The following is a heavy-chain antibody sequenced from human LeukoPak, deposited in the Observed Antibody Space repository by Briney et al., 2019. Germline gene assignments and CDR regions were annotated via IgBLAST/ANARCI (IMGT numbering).Heavy chain of an antibody. CDR3: ATDTVYGVYVSYGNDV. V-gene: IGHV3-21*01. J-gene: IGHJ6*02. Sequence: GWSLRLSCAASGFTFSSYSMNWVRQAPGKGLEWVLSISSGSSSIYYADSVKGRFTISRDNAKNSLYLQMNSLRAEDTAVYYCATDTVYGVYVSYGNDVWGPRTTVTASS. CDR1: GFTFSSYS. CDR2: ISSGSSSI. D-gene: IGHD4-17*01.